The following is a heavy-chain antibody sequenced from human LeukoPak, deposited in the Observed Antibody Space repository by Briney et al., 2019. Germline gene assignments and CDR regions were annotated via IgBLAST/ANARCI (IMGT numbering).Heavy chain of an antibody. J-gene: IGHJ4*02. CDR2: INPNSGGT. Sequence: ASVKVSCKASGYTFTGYYMHWVRQAPGQGLEWMGWINPNSGGTNYAQKVQGRVTMTTDTSTSTAYMELRSLRSDDTAVYYCARDFGIVGATTWDYFDYWGQGTLVTVSS. D-gene: IGHD1-26*01. V-gene: IGHV1-2*02. CDR3: ARDFGIVGATTWDYFDY. CDR1: GYTFTGYY.